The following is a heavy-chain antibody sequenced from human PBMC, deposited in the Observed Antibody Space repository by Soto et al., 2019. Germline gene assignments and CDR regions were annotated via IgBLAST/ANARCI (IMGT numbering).Heavy chain of an antibody. CDR3: ASARVVVVAAPNYFDY. Sequence: SSETLSLTCAVSGGSISSGGYSWSWIRQPPGKGLEWIGYIYHSGSTYYNPSLKSRVTISVDRSKNQFSLKLSSVTAADTAVYYCASARVVVVAAPNYFDYWGQGTLVPVSS. D-gene: IGHD2-15*01. CDR1: GGSISSGGYS. CDR2: IYHSGST. V-gene: IGHV4-30-2*01. J-gene: IGHJ4*02.